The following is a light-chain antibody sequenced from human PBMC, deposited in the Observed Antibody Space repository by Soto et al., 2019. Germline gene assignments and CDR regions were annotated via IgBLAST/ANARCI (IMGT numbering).Light chain of an antibody. J-gene: IGLJ2*01. V-gene: IGLV1-44*01. CDR2: KNN. CDR1: SSNIGSNT. Sequence: QSVLTQPPSASGTPGQRVTISCSGSSSNIGSNTVNWYQQLPGTATKFLIYKNNQRPSGVPDRFSGSKSGNSASLAISGLQSEDEADYYCAAWDDSLNGVLFGGGTKLTVL. CDR3: AAWDDSLNGVL.